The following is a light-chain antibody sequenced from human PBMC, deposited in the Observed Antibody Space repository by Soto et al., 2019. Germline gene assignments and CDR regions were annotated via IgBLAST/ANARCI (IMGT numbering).Light chain of an antibody. J-gene: IGKJ1*01. V-gene: IGKV3-15*01. CDR2: GAS. CDR1: QSVNSN. Sequence: ETVMTQSPATLSVSPGERATLSCRASQSVNSNLAWYQQKPGQAPRLLIYGASTRATGIPGRFSGSGSGTEFTLTISSLQSEDFAVYYCQQYNKWPPGTFGQGTKVEIK. CDR3: QQYNKWPPGT.